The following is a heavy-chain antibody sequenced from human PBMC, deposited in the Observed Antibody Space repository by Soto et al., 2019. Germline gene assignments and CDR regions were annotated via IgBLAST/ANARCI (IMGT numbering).Heavy chain of an antibody. Sequence: EVQLLESGGGLVQPGGSLRLSCTASGFTFSRHAMTWVRQAPGKWLEWVSGLSDSGGSIYYADSVKGRFTISRDNSMNTLYLQMNTLRAEDPAIYYGAKVSSSWYAGFFDLWGQGTLVTVSS. CDR3: AKVSSSWYAGFFDL. CDR1: GFTFSRHA. V-gene: IGHV3-23*01. J-gene: IGHJ4*02. D-gene: IGHD6-13*01. CDR2: LSDSGGSI.